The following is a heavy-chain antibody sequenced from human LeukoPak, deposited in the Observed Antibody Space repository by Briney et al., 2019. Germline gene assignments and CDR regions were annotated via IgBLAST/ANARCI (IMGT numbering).Heavy chain of an antibody. D-gene: IGHD3-3*01. CDR1: GFTFSNSA. CDR2: ISDTGGRT. J-gene: IGHJ5*02. CDR3: AKGGQDYDFWRFDL. Sequence: GGSLGLSCAASGFTFSNSAVSWVRQAPGEGLDWVSSISDTGGRTYYADSVKGRFAISRDNSRNTVFLQMNSLRAGDTAIYYCAKGGQDYDFWRFDLWGQGILVTVSS. V-gene: IGHV3-23*01.